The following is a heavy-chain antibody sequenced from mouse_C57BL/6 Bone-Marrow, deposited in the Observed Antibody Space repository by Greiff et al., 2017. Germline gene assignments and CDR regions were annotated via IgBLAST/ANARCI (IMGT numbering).Heavy chain of an antibody. D-gene: IGHD2-3*01. CDR1: GYTFTSYG. V-gene: IGHV1-81*01. Sequence: QVQLKQSGAELARPGASVKLSCKASGYTFTSYGISWVKQRTGQGLEWIGEIDPRSGNTYYDEKFKGKDTLTADKSSSTAYMELRSLTSEDSAVYYCARWLLYWYFDVWGTGTTVTGSS. CDR2: IDPRSGNT. J-gene: IGHJ1*03. CDR3: ARWLLYWYFDV.